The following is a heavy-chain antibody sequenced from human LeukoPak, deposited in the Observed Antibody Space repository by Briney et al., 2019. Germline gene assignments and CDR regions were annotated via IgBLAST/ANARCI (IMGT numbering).Heavy chain of an antibody. CDR2: ISAYNGNT. CDR3: ARDPADDYYDSSGSFDY. D-gene: IGHD3-22*01. J-gene: IGHJ4*02. CDR1: GYTFTSYD. V-gene: IGHV1-18*01. Sequence: ASVKVSCKASGYTFTSYDINWVRQATGQGLEWMGWISAYNGNTNYAQKLQGRVTMTTDTSTSTAYMELRSLRSDDTAVYYCARDPADDYYDSSGSFDYWGQGTLVTVSS.